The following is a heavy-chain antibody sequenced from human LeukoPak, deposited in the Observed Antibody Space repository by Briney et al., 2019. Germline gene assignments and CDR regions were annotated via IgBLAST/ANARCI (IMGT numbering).Heavy chain of an antibody. CDR2: IYSSGNT. CDR1: GGSISSYY. V-gene: IGHV4-59*08. J-gene: IGHJ3*02. CDR3: ARPYSSGWYGVFDI. D-gene: IGHD6-19*01. Sequence: PSETLSLTCTVSGGSISSYYWSWIRQPPGKGLEWIGYIYSSGNTNYNPSLKSRVTISVDTSKNQFSLKMTSVTAADTAVYYSARPYSSGWYGVFDIWGQGTMVTVSS.